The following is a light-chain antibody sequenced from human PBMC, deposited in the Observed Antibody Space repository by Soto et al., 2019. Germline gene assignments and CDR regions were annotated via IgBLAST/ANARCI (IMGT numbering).Light chain of an antibody. V-gene: IGKV1-6*01. CDR3: LQDHTWPWT. Sequence: AIQMTQSPPSLSASVGDRVSLTCRASQDIRHFLGWYQQRPGKAPKLLIYGASSLHTGVPSRISGSGFGTDFTLTIRGLQPEDFGTYFCLQDHTWPWTLGQGTRVDI. CDR2: GAS. J-gene: IGKJ1*01. CDR1: QDIRHF.